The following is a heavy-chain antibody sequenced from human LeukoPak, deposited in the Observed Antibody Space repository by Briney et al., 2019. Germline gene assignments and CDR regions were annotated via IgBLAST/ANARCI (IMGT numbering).Heavy chain of an antibody. J-gene: IGHJ4*02. CDR1: AFTFSNYA. CDR2: ITGSGDGT. D-gene: IGHD3-10*01. CDR3: VKGFVHPTYYFDY. V-gene: IGHV3-23*01. Sequence: GGSLRLSCAASAFTFSNYAMMWVRQAPGKRLEWVSSITGSGDGTYYADSVRGRFTISRDNSENTLYLQLNSLRAEDTAVYFCVKGFVHPTYYFDYWGQGTLVTVSS.